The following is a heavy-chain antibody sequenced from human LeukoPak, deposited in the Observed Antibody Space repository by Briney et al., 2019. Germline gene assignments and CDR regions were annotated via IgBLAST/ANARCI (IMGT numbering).Heavy chain of an antibody. J-gene: IGHJ6*03. CDR1: GGSISSYY. V-gene: IGHV4-4*07. CDR2: IYTSGST. D-gene: IGHD2-15*01. CDR3: AREEDIVFYGYYYYYMDV. Sequence: SETLSLTCTVSGGSISSYYWSWIRQPAGKGLEWIGRIYTSGSTNYNPSLKSRVTMPVDTSKNQFSLKLSSVTAADTAVYYCAREEDIVFYGYYYYYMDVWGKGTTVTVSS.